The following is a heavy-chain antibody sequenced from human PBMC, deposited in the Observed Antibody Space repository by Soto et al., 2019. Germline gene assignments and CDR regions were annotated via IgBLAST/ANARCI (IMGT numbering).Heavy chain of an antibody. CDR2: ISAYNGNT. CDR3: ARALANYYGMDV. V-gene: IGHV1-18*01. J-gene: IGHJ6*02. CDR1: GYTFTSYG. D-gene: IGHD5-12*01. Sequence: ASLKVSCKSSGYTFTSYGISWVRQAPGQGLEWMGWISAYNGNTNYAQKLQGRVTMTTDTSTSTAYMELRSLRSDDTAVYYCARALANYYGMDVWGQGTTVTVSS.